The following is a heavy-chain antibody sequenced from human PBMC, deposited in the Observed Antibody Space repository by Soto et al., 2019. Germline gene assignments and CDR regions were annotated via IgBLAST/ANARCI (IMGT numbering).Heavy chain of an antibody. CDR2: VYYTGST. J-gene: IGHJ4*02. V-gene: IGHV4-59*01. CDR1: GGSISGSY. Sequence: SETLSLTCSVSGGSISGSYWSWIRRSPGKGLEWLGYVYYTGSTNYSPSLRSRVSISVDTSKNEFSLRLSSVTAADTAVYFCARSVAVPGAHIDYWGQGTQVTVSS. CDR3: ARSVAVPGAHIDY. D-gene: IGHD6-19*01.